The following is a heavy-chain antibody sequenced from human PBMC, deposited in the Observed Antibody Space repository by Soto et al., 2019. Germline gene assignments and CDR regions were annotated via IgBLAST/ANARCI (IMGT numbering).Heavy chain of an antibody. V-gene: IGHV1-8*01. D-gene: IGHD2-15*01. CDR1: GYTFTSYD. J-gene: IGHJ4*02. CDR3: ARGYCSGGSCYWKLDY. CDR2: MNPNSGNT. Sequence: ASVKVSCKASGYTFTSYDINWVRQATGQGLEWMGWMNPNSGNTGYAQKFQGRVTMTRNTSISTAYMELSSLRSEDTAVYYCARGYCSGGSCYWKLDYWGQGTLVTVSS.